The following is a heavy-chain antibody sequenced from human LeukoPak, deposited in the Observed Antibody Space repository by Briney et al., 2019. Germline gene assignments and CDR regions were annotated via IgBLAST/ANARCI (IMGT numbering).Heavy chain of an antibody. CDR3: ARVQVVPAATTIDY. CDR2: INHSGSI. J-gene: IGHJ4*02. V-gene: IGHV4-34*01. D-gene: IGHD2-2*01. CDR1: GGSFSGYY. Sequence: PSETLSLTCAVYGGSFSGYYWSWIRQPPGKGLEWIGEINHSGSINYNPSLKSRVTISVDTSKNQFSLKLSSVTAADTAVYYCARVQVVPAATTIDYWGQGTLVTVSS.